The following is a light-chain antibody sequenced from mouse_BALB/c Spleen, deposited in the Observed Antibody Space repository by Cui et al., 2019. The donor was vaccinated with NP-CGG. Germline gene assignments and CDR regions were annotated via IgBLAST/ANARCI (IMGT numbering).Light chain of an antibody. J-gene: IGLJ1*01. CDR2: GTN. CDR1: TGAVTTSNY. CDR3: ALWYSNHWV. Sequence: AVVTQESALTTSPGETGTPTCRSSTGAVTTSNYANWVQEKPDHLFTGLIGGTNNRAPGVPARFSGSLIGDKAALTITGAQTEDEAIYFCALWYSNHWVFGGGTKLTVL. V-gene: IGLV1*01.